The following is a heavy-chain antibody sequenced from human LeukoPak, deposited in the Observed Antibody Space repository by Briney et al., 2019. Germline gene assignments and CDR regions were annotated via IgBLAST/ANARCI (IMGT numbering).Heavy chain of an antibody. Sequence: PSETLSLTCAVYGGSFSGYYWSWIRQPPGKGLEWIGEINHSGSINYNPSLKSRVTISVDTSKNQFSLKVSSVTAADTAVYYCARGSGRDGNGWFDPWGQGTLVTVSS. J-gene: IGHJ5*02. V-gene: IGHV4-34*01. CDR2: INHSGSI. CDR1: GGSFSGYY. D-gene: IGHD5-24*01. CDR3: ARGSGRDGNGWFDP.